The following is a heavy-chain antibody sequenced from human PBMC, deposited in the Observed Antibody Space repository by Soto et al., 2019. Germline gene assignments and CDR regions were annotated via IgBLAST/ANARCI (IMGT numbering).Heavy chain of an antibody. D-gene: IGHD3-10*01. V-gene: IGHV1-69*01. CDR2: IIPIFGTA. Sequence: KLYWKASGCTLSIDAISWLINKKRQGLEWMGGIIPIFGTANYAQKFQGRVTITADESTSTAYMELSSLRSEDTAVYYCARDNGSVSYSVASYYYYCYGMDVWGQGTTVTVSS. J-gene: IGHJ6*02. CDR1: GCTLSIDA. CDR3: ARDNGSVSYSVASYYYYCYGMDV.